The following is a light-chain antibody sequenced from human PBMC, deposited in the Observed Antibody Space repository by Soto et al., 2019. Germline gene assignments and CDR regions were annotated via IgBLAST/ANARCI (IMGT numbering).Light chain of an antibody. CDR1: SSDVGGYNY. V-gene: IGLV2-11*01. Sequence: QSVLTQPRSVSGSPGQSVTISCTGTSSDVGGYNYVSWYQQHPGKAPKLMIYDVSKRPSGVPDRFSGSKSGNTASLTISGLQAEDEADYYCCSYAGSYTLVFGGGTQLNVL. J-gene: IGLJ2*01. CDR2: DVS. CDR3: CSYAGSYTLV.